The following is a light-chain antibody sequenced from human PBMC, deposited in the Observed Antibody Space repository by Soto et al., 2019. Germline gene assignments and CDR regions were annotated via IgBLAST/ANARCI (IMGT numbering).Light chain of an antibody. CDR2: EVG. V-gene: IGLV2-14*01. CDR1: SSDIGAYNY. J-gene: IGLJ1*01. Sequence: QSALTQPASVSGSPGQSITISCTGTSSDIGAYNYVSWYQQHPGKAPKLMIYEVGNRPSGLSNRFSGSKSGNTASLTISGIQAEDEADYSCSSYTSSSTLYVFGTGTKVTVL. CDR3: SSYTSSSTLYV.